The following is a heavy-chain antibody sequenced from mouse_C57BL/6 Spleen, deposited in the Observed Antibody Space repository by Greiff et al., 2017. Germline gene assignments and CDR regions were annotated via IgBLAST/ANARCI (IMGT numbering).Heavy chain of an antibody. V-gene: IGHV1-19*01. Sequence: VQLQRSGPVLVKPGASVKMSCKASGYTFTDYYMNWVKQSHGKSLEWIGVINPYNGGTSYNQKFKGKATLTVDKSSSTAYMELNSLTSEDSAVYYCARFITTVVRYFDYWGQGTTLTVSS. CDR2: INPYNGGT. CDR3: ARFITTVVRYFDY. CDR1: GYTFTDYY. D-gene: IGHD1-1*01. J-gene: IGHJ2*01.